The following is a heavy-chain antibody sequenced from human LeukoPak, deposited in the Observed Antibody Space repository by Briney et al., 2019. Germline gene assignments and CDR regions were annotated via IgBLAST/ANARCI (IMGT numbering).Heavy chain of an antibody. V-gene: IGHV3-23*01. CDR3: CSRGWSEGGY. CDR2: ISGSGGST. D-gene: IGHD6-19*01. CDR1: GFTFSSYA. J-gene: IGHJ4*02. Sequence: GGSLRLSCAASGFTFSSYAMSWVRQAPGKGPEWVSAISGSGGSTYYADSVKGRFTISRDNSKNTLYLQMNSLRAEDTAVYYCCSRGWSEGGYWGQGTLVTVSS.